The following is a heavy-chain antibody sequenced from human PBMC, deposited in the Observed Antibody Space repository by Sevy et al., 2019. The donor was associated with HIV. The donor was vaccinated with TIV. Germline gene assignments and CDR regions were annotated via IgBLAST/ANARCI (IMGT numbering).Heavy chain of an antibody. CDR3: AGDAGNYHDSSKYYYVYAVDI. CDR1: GGSIGRYY. Sequence: SETLSLTCTVSGGSIGRYYWSWIRQSPGRGLEWIGYIYYDGSTDFNSSLRSLFTISLDTSTNQFSLSVSSVTAADTAGYYCAGDAGNYHDSSKYYYVYAVDIWGQGTLVTVSS. D-gene: IGHD3-22*01. CDR2: IYYDGST. V-gene: IGHV4-59*01. J-gene: IGHJ3*02.